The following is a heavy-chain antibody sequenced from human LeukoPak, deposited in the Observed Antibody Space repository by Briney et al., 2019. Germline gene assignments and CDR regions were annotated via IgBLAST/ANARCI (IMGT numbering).Heavy chain of an antibody. CDR1: GYTLTGYY. Sequence: GASVKVSCKASGYTLTGYYMHWVRQAPGQGLEWMGWINPNSGGTNYAQKFQGRVTMTRDTSISTAYMELSRLRSDDTAVYYCARAPYCSSTSCYSYYFDYWGQGTLVTVSS. CDR3: ARAPYCSSTSCYSYYFDY. CDR2: INPNSGGT. J-gene: IGHJ4*02. D-gene: IGHD2-2*01. V-gene: IGHV1-2*02.